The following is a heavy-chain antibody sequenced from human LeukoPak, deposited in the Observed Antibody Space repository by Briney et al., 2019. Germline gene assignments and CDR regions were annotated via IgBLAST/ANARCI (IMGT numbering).Heavy chain of an antibody. CDR3: ARGLRYCSGGSCYDFDY. D-gene: IGHD2-15*01. V-gene: IGHV6-1*01. CDR2: TYYRSKWYN. J-gene: IGHJ4*02. Sequence: SQTLSLTCAISGDSVSSSSAAWNWIRQSPSRGLEWLGRTYYRSKWYNDYAVSVKSRITINPDTSKNQFSLQLNSVTPEDTAVYYCARGLRYCSGGSCYDFDYWGQGTLVTVSS. CDR1: GDSVSSSSAA.